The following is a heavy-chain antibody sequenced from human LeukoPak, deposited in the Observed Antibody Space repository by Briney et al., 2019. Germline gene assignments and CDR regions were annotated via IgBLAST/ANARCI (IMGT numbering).Heavy chain of an antibody. V-gene: IGHV3-23*01. J-gene: IGHJ5*02. D-gene: IGHD3-3*01. Sequence: PGGSLRLSCAASGFTFSNYAMSWVRQAPGRGLEWVSAISGSGDYTNYADSVKGRFTISRDNSKNTLYLQMNSLRAEDTAVYYCAKEYYDFWSGYYLNRFDPWGQGTLVTVSS. CDR1: GFTFSNYA. CDR3: AKEYYDFWSGYYLNRFDP. CDR2: ISGSGDYT.